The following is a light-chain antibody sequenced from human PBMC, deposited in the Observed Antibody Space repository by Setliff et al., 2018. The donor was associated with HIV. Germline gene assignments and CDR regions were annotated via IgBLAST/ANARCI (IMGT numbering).Light chain of an antibody. CDR3: CSYASTSTLV. CDR1: SSDIGGYSY. Sequence: QSVLAQPASVSGSPGQSITISCTGTSSDIGGYSYVSWYQQHPGKAPKLMIYDVNNRPSGVSTRFSGSKSGNTASLTISGLQAEDEADYYCCSYASTSTLVFGGGTKVTVL. V-gene: IGLV2-14*03. J-gene: IGLJ3*02. CDR2: DVN.